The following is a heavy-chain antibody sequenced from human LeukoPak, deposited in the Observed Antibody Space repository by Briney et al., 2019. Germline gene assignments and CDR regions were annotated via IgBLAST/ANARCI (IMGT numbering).Heavy chain of an antibody. CDR1: GGSINSTNYN. CDR3: ARVAYGSGSRLIDC. J-gene: IGHJ4*02. Sequence: SETLSLTCTVSGGSINSTNYNWGWIRQPPRRGPEWLASVYYSGLTYYNSSLKSRVSISVDTSKNQFSLKLTSVTAADTAGYYCARVAYGSGSRLIDCWGQGTLVTISS. D-gene: IGHD3-10*01. CDR2: VYYSGLT. V-gene: IGHV4-39*07.